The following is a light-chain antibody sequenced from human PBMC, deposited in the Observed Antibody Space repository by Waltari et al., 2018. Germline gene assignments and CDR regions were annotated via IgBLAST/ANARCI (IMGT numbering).Light chain of an antibody. V-gene: IGKV1D-12*01. CDR2: AAS. J-gene: IGKJ5*01. CDR3: QQANSFPIT. Sequence: DIQMTQSPSSVSASLGDRVTITCRASQGISSWLVWYQQKTGKAPKLLIYAASNLQSGVPSRFSGSGSGTEFTLTISSLQPEDFATYYCQQANSFPITFGQGTRLEIK. CDR1: QGISSW.